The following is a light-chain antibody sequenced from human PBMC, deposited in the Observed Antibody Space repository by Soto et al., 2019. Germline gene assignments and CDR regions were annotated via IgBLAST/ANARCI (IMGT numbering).Light chain of an antibody. J-gene: IGKJ2*01. Sequence: ETVMTQSPATLSVSPGERATLSCRASQSISSDVAWYQQNPGQAPRLLIHGASTSAPGIPGRFSGSGSGREFTLTISSLQSEDVAVYYCQQYNNWPRTFGQGTKLEIK. CDR2: GAS. CDR3: QQYNNWPRT. V-gene: IGKV3-15*01. CDR1: QSISSD.